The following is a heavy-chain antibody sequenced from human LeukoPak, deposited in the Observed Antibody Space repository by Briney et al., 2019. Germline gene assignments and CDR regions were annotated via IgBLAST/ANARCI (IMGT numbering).Heavy chain of an antibody. CDR3: ARARSIAARPNWFDP. D-gene: IGHD6-6*01. CDR1: GFTFSSYA. CDR2: LSYDGSNK. J-gene: IGHJ5*02. Sequence: PGGSLRLSCAASGFTFSSYAMHWVRQAPGKGLEWVAVLSYDGSNKYYADSVKGRFTISRDNSKNTLYLQMNSLRAEDTAVYYCARARSIAARPNWFDPWGQGTLVTVSS. V-gene: IGHV3-30-3*01.